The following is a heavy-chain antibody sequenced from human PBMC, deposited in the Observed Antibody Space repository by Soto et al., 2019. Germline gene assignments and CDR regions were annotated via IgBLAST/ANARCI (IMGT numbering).Heavy chain of an antibody. D-gene: IGHD1-1*01. CDR1: GYTFTNYD. V-gene: IGHV1-8*01. CDR2: MNPNTGNS. CDR3: ARRAETNGWNGFGADKYYFDF. Sequence: GASVKVSCKASGYTFTNYDIYWVRQATGQGLEWMGWMNPNTGNSGYAQRFQGRVTMTSDTSISTAHMELSSLRSEDTAVYYCARRAETNGWNGFGADKYYFDFWGQGTLVTVSS. J-gene: IGHJ4*02.